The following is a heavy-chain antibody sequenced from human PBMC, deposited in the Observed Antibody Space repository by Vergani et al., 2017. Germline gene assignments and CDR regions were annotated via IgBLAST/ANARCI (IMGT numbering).Heavy chain of an antibody. V-gene: IGHV4-34*01. J-gene: IGHJ6*03. CDR3: ARGDGSGSYYYYYYMDV. Sequence: QVQLQQWGAGLLKPSETLSLTCAVYGGSFSGYYWSWIRQPPGKGLEWIGEINHSGSTNYNPSLKSRFTISVDTSKKQFSLKRSSVTAADTAVYYCARGDGSGSYYYYYYMDVWGKGTTVTVSS. CDR2: INHSGST. CDR1: GGSFSGYY. D-gene: IGHD3-10*01.